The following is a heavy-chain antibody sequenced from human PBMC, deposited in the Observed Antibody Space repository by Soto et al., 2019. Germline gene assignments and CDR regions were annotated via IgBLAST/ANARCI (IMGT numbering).Heavy chain of an antibody. CDR1: GGSISSSSYY. Sequence: PSETLSLTCTVSGGSISSSSYYWGWIRQPPGKGLEWIGGIYYSGSTYYNPSLKSRVTISVDTSKNQFSLKLSSVTAADTAVYYCASKTSVYAFDIWGQGTMVTVSS. CDR2: IYYSGST. V-gene: IGHV4-39*01. D-gene: IGHD4-4*01. J-gene: IGHJ3*02. CDR3: ASKTSVYAFDI.